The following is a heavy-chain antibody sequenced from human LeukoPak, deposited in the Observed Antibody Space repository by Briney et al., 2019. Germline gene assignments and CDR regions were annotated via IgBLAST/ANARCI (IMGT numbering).Heavy chain of an antibody. CDR2: IYYSGST. V-gene: IGHV4-39*01. CDR1: GGSISSSSYY. J-gene: IGHJ3*02. CDR3: AGDDWTHAAFDI. Sequence: SETLSLTCTVSGGSISSSSYYWGWIRQPPGKGLEWIGSIYYSGSTYYNPSLKSRVTISVDTSKNQFSLKLSSVTAADTAVYYCAGDDWTHAAFDIWGQGTMVTVSS. D-gene: IGHD1-1*01.